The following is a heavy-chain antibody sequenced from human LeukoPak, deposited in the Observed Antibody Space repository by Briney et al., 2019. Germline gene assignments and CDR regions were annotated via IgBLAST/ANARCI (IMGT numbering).Heavy chain of an antibody. V-gene: IGHV1-18*01. D-gene: IGHD1-20*01. J-gene: IGHJ4*02. Sequence: ASVKVSCKASGGTFSSYAISWVRQAPGQGLEWMGWISAYNGNTNYAQKLQGRVTMTTDTSTCTAYMELRSLRSDDTAVYYCAREWITGTGIDYWGQGTLVTVSS. CDR2: ISAYNGNT. CDR1: GGTFSSYA. CDR3: AREWITGTGIDY.